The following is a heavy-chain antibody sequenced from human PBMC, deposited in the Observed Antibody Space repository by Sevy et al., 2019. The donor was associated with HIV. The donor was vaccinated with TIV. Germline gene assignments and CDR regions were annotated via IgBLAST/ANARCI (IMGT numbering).Heavy chain of an antibody. CDR3: ARSSGYSYGDFDY. CDR2: FYSSGSS. V-gene: IGHV4-59*01. CDR1: GGSISSNY. Sequence: SETLSLTCTVSGGSISSNYWSWIRQPPGKGLEWIGYFYSSGSSYNPSLKSRVSISMDTSKNQFSLTLNSVTAADTAVYYCARSSGYSYGDFDYWGQRTLVTVSS. D-gene: IGHD5-18*01. J-gene: IGHJ4*02.